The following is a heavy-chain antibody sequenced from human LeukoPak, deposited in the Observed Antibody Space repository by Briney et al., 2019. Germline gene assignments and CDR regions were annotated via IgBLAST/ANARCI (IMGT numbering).Heavy chain of an antibody. V-gene: IGHV4-39*02. J-gene: IGHJ4*02. D-gene: IGHD2-2*01. CDR1: GGSISSGNYY. CDR3: ARGPTYQPIDS. Sequence: PSETLSLTCTVSGGSISSGNYYWGWIRQPPGKGLDWIASIHYSGTTYYNPSLKSRVTISVDTSKNHFSLKLSSVTAADTAVYCARGPTYQPIDSWGQGTLVTVSS. CDR2: IHYSGTT.